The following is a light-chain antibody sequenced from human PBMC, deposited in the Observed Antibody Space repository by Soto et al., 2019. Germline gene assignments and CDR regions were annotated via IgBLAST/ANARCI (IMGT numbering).Light chain of an antibody. CDR1: QSISSW. J-gene: IGKJ1*01. CDR3: QQYNSQWT. Sequence: DIQMTQSPSTLYASVGDRVTITCRASQSISSWLAWYQQKPGKAPKLLIYKASSLESGVPSRFSGSGSGSEFTLAISSLQPDDFATYYCQQYNSQWTFGQGKKVEIK. CDR2: KAS. V-gene: IGKV1-5*03.